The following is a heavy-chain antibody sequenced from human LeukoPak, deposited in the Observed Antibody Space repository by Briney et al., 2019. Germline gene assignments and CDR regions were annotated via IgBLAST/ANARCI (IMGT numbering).Heavy chain of an antibody. CDR1: GGSISSSSYY. Sequence: ETLSLTCTVSGGSISSSSYYWGWIRQPPGKGLEWVSAITGGGDTTYYADSVKGRFTISRDNSKNTLYLQMNNLRAEDTAIYYCAKAANYDILTGYYLDYWGQGTLVTVSS. D-gene: IGHD3-9*01. CDR2: ITGGGDTT. J-gene: IGHJ4*02. V-gene: IGHV3-23*01. CDR3: AKAANYDILTGYYLDY.